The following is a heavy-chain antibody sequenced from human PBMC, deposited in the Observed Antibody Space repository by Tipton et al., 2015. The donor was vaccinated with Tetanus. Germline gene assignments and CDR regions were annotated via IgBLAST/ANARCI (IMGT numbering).Heavy chain of an antibody. CDR1: GFTFSSYS. CDR2: ISSSSSYI. V-gene: IGHV3-21*01. CDR3: ARSRKSIAAAPGDY. Sequence: SGFTFSSYSMNWVRQAPGKGLEWVSSISSSSSYIYYADSVKGRFTISRDNAKNSLYLQMNSLRAEDTAVYYCARSRKSIAAAPGDYWGQGTLVTVSS. J-gene: IGHJ4*02. D-gene: IGHD6-13*01.